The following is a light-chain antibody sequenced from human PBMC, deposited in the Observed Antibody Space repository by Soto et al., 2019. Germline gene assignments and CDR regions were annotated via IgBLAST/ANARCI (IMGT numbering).Light chain of an antibody. J-gene: IGKJ4*01. CDR3: QQYGSPPSLT. CDR2: GAS. Sequence: EIVLTQSPGTLSLSPGERVTLSCRASQSVSGSYLAWYQQKPGQAPRLLINGASSRATGIPDRFSGSGSGTDFTLTISRLEPEDCAVYYCQQYGSPPSLTFGGGTNVEIK. V-gene: IGKV3-20*01. CDR1: QSVSGSY.